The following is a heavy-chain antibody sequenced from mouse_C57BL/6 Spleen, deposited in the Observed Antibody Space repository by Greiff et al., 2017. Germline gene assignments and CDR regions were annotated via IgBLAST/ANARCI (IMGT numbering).Heavy chain of an antibody. CDR3: AKGGFYGSSEGYFDF. Sequence: VKLVESGPGLVQPSQSLSITCTVSGFSLTSYGVHWVRQSPGKGLEWLGVIWRGGSTDYNAAFMSRLSITKVNSKSQGFFKMNSLQADDTAIYSCAKGGFYGSSEGYFDFWGTGTTVTVSS. CDR2: IWRGGST. D-gene: IGHD1-1*01. J-gene: IGHJ1*03. V-gene: IGHV2-5*01. CDR1: GFSLTSYG.